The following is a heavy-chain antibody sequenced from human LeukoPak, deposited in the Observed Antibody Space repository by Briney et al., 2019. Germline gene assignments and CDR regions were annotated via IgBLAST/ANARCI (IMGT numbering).Heavy chain of an antibody. CDR2: IIGSSGDT. D-gene: IGHD5-12*01. CDR3: AKGAYDYIEMGYFDS. CDR1: GFSFSNFA. V-gene: IGHV3-23*01. Sequence: GGSLRLSCAASGFSFSNFAMSWVRQAPGKGLEWVSLIIGSSGDTFYADSVKGRFTVSRDNSKNRLYLQMNSLRAEDTALYYCAKGAYDYIEMGYFDSWGQGTLVTVSS. J-gene: IGHJ4*02.